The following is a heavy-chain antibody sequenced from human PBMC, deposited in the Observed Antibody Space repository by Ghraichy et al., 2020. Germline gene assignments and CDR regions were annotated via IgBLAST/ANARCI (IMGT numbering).Heavy chain of an antibody. D-gene: IGHD4-17*01. CDR2: ISGSGGHT. J-gene: IGHJ3*01. Sequence: GGSLRLSCAASGFTFSRYAMSWVRQAPGKGLEWISTISGSGGHTYYADSVKGRFTISRDNSKNTLYLQMNSLRAEDTAVYYCAKDGLYYGEYDLDAFDLWGQGTRVTVSS. V-gene: IGHV3-23*01. CDR1: GFTFSRYA. CDR3: AKDGLYYGEYDLDAFDL.